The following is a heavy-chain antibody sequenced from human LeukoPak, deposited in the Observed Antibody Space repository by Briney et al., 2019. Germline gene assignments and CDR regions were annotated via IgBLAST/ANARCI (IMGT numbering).Heavy chain of an antibody. J-gene: IGHJ2*01. CDR2: IYYSGTT. CDR3: ARERENYYGSGRRYWYFDL. Sequence: KPSETLSLTCSVSGGSISTYYWSWIRQPPGKGLEWIGYIYYSGTTNYNPSLKSRVTISVDTSKNQFSLKLSSVTAADTAVYYCARERENYYGSGRRYWYFDLWGRGTLVTVSS. D-gene: IGHD3-10*01. CDR1: GGSISTYY. V-gene: IGHV4-59*01.